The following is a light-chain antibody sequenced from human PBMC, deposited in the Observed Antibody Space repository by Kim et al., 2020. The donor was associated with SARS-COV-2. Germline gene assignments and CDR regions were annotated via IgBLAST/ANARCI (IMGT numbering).Light chain of an antibody. Sequence: GKPVTISCTRSSGSVASDYVQWYQQRPGSAPTTVIYEKYQRPSGVPDRFSGSIDRSSNSASLTISGLRTEDEADYYCQSYDTSDQVFGEGTKLTVL. CDR1: SGSVASDY. J-gene: IGLJ3*02. V-gene: IGLV6-57*03. CDR2: EKY. CDR3: QSYDTSDQV.